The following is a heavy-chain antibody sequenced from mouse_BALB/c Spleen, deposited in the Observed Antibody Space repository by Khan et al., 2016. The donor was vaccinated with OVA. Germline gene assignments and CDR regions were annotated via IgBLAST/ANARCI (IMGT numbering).Heavy chain of an antibody. CDR1: GYSITSDHA. CDR3: ARRAYYANWYFDV. V-gene: IGHV3-2*02. D-gene: IGHD1-1*02. Sequence: EVELVESGPGLVKPSQSLSLTCTVTGYSITSDHAWNWIRQFPGNKLEWMGYISYSGSTSYNPSLKSRISITRDTSENQFFLQLNSVTTGDTATYYCARRAYYANWYFDVWGAGTTVTVSS. J-gene: IGHJ1*01. CDR2: ISYSGST.